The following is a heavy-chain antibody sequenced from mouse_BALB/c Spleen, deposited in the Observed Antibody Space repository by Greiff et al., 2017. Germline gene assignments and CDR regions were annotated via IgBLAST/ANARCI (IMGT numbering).Heavy chain of an antibody. CDR3: ATTVVAPYYFDY. CDR2: ISSGGGST. J-gene: IGHJ2*01. CDR1: GFAFSSYD. Sequence: EVKLVESGGGLVKPGGSLKLSCAASGFAFSSYDMSWVRQTPEKRLEWVAYISSGGGSTYYPDTVKGRFTISRDNAKNTQYLQMSSLKSEDTAMYYCATTVVAPYYFDYWGQGTTLTVSS. V-gene: IGHV5-12-1*01. D-gene: IGHD1-1*01.